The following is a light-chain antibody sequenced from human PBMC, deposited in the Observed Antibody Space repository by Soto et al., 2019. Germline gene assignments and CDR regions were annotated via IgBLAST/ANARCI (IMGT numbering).Light chain of an antibody. CDR1: RGSIASNY. CDR3: LSYHSGNGV. CDR2: EDN. V-gene: IGLV6-57*04. J-gene: IGLJ3*02. Sequence: NFMLTQPHSVSESPGKKVTISCTRSRGSIASNYVQWYQQRPGSAPTPVIYEDNERPSGVPDRFSGSIDSSSNSASLTISALKTDDEAEYYCLSYHSGNGVFGGGTKLTVL.